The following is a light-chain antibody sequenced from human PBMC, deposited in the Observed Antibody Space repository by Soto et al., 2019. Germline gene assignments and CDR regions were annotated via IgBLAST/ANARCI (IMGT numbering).Light chain of an antibody. CDR3: CSHAGSSNYV. J-gene: IGLJ1*01. CDR2: EAS. CDR1: SSDVGSRNL. V-gene: IGLV2-23*01. Sequence: QAVVTQPASVSGSPGQSITISCTGTSSDVGSRNLVSWYQQYPGKAPKLIIFEASKRPSGVSNRFSGSKSGSTASLTISGLQAEDEADYYCCSHAGSSNYVFGTGTKVTVL.